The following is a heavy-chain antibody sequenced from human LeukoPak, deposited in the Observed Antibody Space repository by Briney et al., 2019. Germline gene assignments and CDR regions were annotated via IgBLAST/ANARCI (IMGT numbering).Heavy chain of an antibody. Sequence: GGSLRLSCAASGFTFSSYEMHWVRQAPGKGLEWVSFIRSTTHSGTTEYAASVKGRFTMSRDDSKRIAYLQMNSLITEDTAVYYCTRAPYNSENYPYCFDFWGQGTLVTVSS. CDR1: GFTFSSYE. J-gene: IGHJ4*02. CDR3: TRAPYNSENYPYCFDF. V-gene: IGHV3-49*04. D-gene: IGHD1-7*01. CDR2: IRSTTHSGTT.